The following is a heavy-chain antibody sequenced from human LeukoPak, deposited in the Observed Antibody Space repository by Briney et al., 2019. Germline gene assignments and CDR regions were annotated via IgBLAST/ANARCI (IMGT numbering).Heavy chain of an antibody. CDR2: INIDGSYT. CDR3: ARGFDAGGTPGDDFDY. J-gene: IGHJ4*02. Sequence: GGSLRLSCSASGFTFSRFWMSWVRQSPGKGPVWVARINIDGSYTSYADSVKGRFTISRDDAKNTLYLQMSSLRAEDTAVYYCARGFDAGGTPGDDFDYWGRGTLVTVSS. CDR1: GFTFSRFW. D-gene: IGHD4-23*01. V-gene: IGHV3-74*01.